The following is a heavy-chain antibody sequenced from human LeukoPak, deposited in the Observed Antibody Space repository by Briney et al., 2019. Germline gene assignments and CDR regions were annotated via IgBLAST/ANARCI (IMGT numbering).Heavy chain of an antibody. CDR1: GFPFNSHH. CDR2: ISSGSNAI. V-gene: IGHV3-48*02. J-gene: IGHJ4*02. D-gene: IGHD7-27*01. CDR3: ARDRPNWGIDC. Sequence: GGPLRLSCAASGFPFNSHHMNWVRQAPGRGLEWISYISSGSNAIYYADSVKGRFTTSRDNAKNSPYLHMNSLRDEDTAVYYCARDRPNWGIDCWGQGTLVTVSS.